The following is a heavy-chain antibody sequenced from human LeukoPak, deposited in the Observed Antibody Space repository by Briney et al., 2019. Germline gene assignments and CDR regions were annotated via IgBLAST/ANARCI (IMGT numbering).Heavy chain of an antibody. D-gene: IGHD3-10*01. J-gene: IGHJ6*03. CDR3: ARARSLLWFGELSNYYYYYMDV. CDR1: GFTFEDYG. V-gene: IGHV3-20*04. CDR2: INWNGGST. Sequence: GGSLRLSCAASGFTFEDYGMSWVRQAPGKGLEWVSGINWNGGSTGYADSVKGRFTISRDNAKNSLYLQMNSLRAEDTALYYCARARSLLWFGELSNYYYYYMDVWGKGTTVTVSS.